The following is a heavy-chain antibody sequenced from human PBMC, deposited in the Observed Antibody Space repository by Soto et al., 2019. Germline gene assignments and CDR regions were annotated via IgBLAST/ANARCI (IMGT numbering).Heavy chain of an antibody. CDR3: ARDKDQYDFWGGTLDS. CDR1: NFVFSVYS. CDR2: ISYDGGNK. V-gene: IGHV3-30-3*01. J-gene: IGHJ4*02. Sequence: QLVESGGGVVQPERSLKLSCTASNFVFSVYSLHWVRQAPGKGLEWVALISYDGGNKYYADSVKGRFMISRDNSKNTLYLQMNSLRREDTAVYYCARDKDQYDFWGGTLDSWGQGTLVTVSS. D-gene: IGHD3-3*01.